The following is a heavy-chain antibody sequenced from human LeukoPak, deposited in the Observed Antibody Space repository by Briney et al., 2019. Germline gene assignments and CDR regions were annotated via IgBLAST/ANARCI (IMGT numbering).Heavy chain of an antibody. CDR3: ARDARSGSGSYYLWFDY. Sequence: GGSLRLSCAASGFTFSSYAMHWVRQAPGKGLEYVSAISSNGGSTYYANSVKGRFTISRDNSKNTLYLQMGSLRAENMAVYYCARDARSGSGSYYLWFDYWGQGTLVTVSS. CDR2: ISSNGGST. D-gene: IGHD1-26*01. J-gene: IGHJ4*02. CDR1: GFTFSSYA. V-gene: IGHV3-64*01.